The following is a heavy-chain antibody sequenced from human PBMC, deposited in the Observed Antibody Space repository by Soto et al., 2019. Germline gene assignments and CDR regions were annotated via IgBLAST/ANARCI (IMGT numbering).Heavy chain of an antibody. CDR2: INPDNGNT. D-gene: IGHD2-15*01. J-gene: IGHJ5*02. CDR3: ARGIATGQLDP. V-gene: IGHV1-3*01. CDR1: GYTFTRYT. Sequence: AAVKVSCKASGYTFTRYTMNWVRQAPGQRLEWMGWINPDNGNTKSSQKFQDRVIITRDTSASTAYMDLIILRSEDTAVYYCARGIATGQLDPWGQGTLVTVSS.